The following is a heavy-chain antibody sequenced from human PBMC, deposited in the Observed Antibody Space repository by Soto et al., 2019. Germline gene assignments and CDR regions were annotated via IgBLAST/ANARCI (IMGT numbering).Heavy chain of an antibody. CDR2: MNPNSGNT. D-gene: IGHD1-1*01. CDR1: GYTFTSYD. CDR3: ASWPAGYYYSGMDV. J-gene: IGHJ6*02. Sequence: QVQLVQSGAEVKKPGASVKVSCKASGYTFTSYDINWVRQATGQGLEWMGWMNPNSGNTGYAQKFQGRVTMTRNTSISTAYMALSSLRSEDTDVYYCASWPAGYYYSGMDVWGQRTTVTVSS. V-gene: IGHV1-8*01.